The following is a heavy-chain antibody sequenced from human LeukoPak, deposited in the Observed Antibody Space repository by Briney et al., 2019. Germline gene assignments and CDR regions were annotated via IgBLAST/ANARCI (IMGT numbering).Heavy chain of an antibody. D-gene: IGHD3-22*01. CDR1: GFTFSSYA. CDR2: ISYDGSSK. CDR3: ARERDSSGYPTDY. V-gene: IGHV3-30-3*01. J-gene: IGHJ4*02. Sequence: PGGSLRLSCAASGFTFSSYAMHWVRQAPGKGLEWVAVISYDGSSKYYADSVKGRFTISRDNSKNTLYLQMNSLRAEDTAVYYCARERDSSGYPTDYWGQGTLVTVSS.